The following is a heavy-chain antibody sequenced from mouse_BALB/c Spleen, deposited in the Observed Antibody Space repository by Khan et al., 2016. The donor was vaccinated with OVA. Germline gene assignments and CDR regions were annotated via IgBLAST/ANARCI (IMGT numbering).Heavy chain of an antibody. CDR3: ARDYGSLYWFFDV. CDR1: GISITSRNYR. V-gene: IGHV3-5*02. CDR2: IYYSGTV. D-gene: IGHD1-1*01. Sequence: EVKLLESGPGLVKPSQTVSLTCTVTGISITSRNYRWSWIRQFPGNKLEWIGNIYYSGTVTYNPSLTSRTTITRDTSKNQFFLEMSSLTAEDTATYYCARDYGSLYWFFDVWGAGTTVTVSS. J-gene: IGHJ1*01.